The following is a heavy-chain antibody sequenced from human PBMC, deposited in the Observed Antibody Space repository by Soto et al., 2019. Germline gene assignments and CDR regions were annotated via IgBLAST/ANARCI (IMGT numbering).Heavy chain of an antibody. V-gene: IGHV3-33*01. J-gene: IGHJ6*02. Sequence: GGSLRLSCAASGFTFSSYGMHWVRQAPGKGLEWVAVIWYDGSNKYYADSVKGRFTISRDNSKNTLYLQMNSLRAEDTAVYYCAREWIAYGDYARRNYYYYGMDFWGQGTTVTVSS. CDR3: AREWIAYGDYARRNYYYYGMDF. D-gene: IGHD4-17*01. CDR2: IWYDGSNK. CDR1: GFTFSSYG.